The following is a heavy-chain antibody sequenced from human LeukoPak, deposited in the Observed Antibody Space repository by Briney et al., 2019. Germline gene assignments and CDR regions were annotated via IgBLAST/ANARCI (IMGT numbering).Heavy chain of an antibody. CDR1: GYTFTSYG. CDR2: ISAYNGNT. Sequence: ASVKVSCKASGYTFTSYGISWVRQAPGQGLEWMGWISAYNGNTNYAQKLQGRVTMTTDTSTSTAYMELRSLRSDDTAVYYCARDVRFLEWSQGMDVWGQGTTVTVSS. CDR3: ARDVRFLEWSQGMDV. V-gene: IGHV1-18*01. D-gene: IGHD3-3*01. J-gene: IGHJ6*02.